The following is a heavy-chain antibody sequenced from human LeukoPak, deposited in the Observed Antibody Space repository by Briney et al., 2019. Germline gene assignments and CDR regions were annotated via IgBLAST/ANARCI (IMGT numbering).Heavy chain of an antibody. CDR3: ARAGGYCSGASCYSGY. CDR2: ISGSGGST. J-gene: IGHJ4*02. V-gene: IGHV3-23*01. CDR1: GFTFSSYA. Sequence: GGSLRLSCAASGFTFSSYAMSWVRQAPGKGLEWVSAISGSGGSTYYADSVKGRFTISRDNSKNTLYLQMNSLRAEDTALYYCARAGGYCSGASCYSGYWGQGTLVTVSS. D-gene: IGHD2-15*01.